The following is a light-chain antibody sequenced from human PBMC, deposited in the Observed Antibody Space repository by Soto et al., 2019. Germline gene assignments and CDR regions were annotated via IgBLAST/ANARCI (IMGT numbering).Light chain of an antibody. V-gene: IGLV2-14*01. Sequence: QSVLTLPASLSGSPGQSITISCTGTSSDVGGYNYVSWYQQRPGKAPKLMIYEGSKRPSGVSNRFSGSKSGNTASLMISGLQAEDEAEYYCSSWARSLSVSGSGTKVTXL. CDR2: EGS. CDR1: SSDVGGYNY. CDR3: SSWARSLSV. J-gene: IGLJ1*01.